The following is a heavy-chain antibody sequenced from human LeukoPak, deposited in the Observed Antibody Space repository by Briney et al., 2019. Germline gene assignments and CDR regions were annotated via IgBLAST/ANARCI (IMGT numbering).Heavy chain of an antibody. J-gene: IGHJ3*02. V-gene: IGHV4-34*01. Sequence: PSETPSLTCAVYGGSFSGYYWSWIRQPPGKGLEWIGEINHSGYTNYNPSLKSRVTISVDTSKNQFSLKLSSVTAADTAVYYCARGAPGVSAFDIWGQGTMVTVSS. CDR3: ARGAPGVSAFDI. CDR2: INHSGYT. D-gene: IGHD3-10*01. CDR1: GGSFSGYY.